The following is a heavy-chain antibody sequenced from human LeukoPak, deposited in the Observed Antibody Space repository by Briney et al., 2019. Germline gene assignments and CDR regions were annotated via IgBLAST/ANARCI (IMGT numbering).Heavy chain of an antibody. CDR3: ARRRKHTDQIDY. D-gene: IGHD1-14*01. J-gene: IGHJ4*02. CDR2: ILNSVTT. V-gene: IGHV4-39*01. Sequence: SETLSLTCIVSGGSISSCDFDWDWIRRPPGKGLEWIGRILNSVTTHYNPSLNTRVTVSADTPRNQFSLRLSSVTAADKAVYYCARRRKHTDQIDYWGQGTLVTVSS. CDR1: GGSISSCDFD.